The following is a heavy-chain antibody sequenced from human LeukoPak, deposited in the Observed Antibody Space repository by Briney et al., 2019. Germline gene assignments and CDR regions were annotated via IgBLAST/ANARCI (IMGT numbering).Heavy chain of an antibody. CDR3: ARDCSSTSCYNDAFDI. D-gene: IGHD2-2*02. CDR2: IYTSGST. J-gene: IGHJ3*02. Sequence: SETLSLTCTVSGGSISSYYWSWIRQPAGKGLERIGRIYTSGSTNYNPSLKSRVTMSVDTSKNQFSLKLSSVTAADTAVYYCARDCSSTSCYNDAFDIWGQGTMVTVSS. CDR1: GGSISSYY. V-gene: IGHV4-4*07.